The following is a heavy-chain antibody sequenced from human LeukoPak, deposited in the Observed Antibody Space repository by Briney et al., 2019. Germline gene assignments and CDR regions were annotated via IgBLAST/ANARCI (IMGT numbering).Heavy chain of an antibody. CDR2: IYYSGST. V-gene: IGHV4-39*01. J-gene: IGHJ4*02. D-gene: IGHD3-16*02. CDR1: GGSISSSSYY. Sequence: SETLPLTCTVSGGSISSSSYYWGWIRQPPGKGLEGIGSIYYSGSTYYNPSLKSRVTISVDTSKNQFSLKLSSVTAADTAVYYCARQGRVITFGGVIVTTTYYWGQGTLVTVSS. CDR3: ARQGRVITFGGVIVTTTYY.